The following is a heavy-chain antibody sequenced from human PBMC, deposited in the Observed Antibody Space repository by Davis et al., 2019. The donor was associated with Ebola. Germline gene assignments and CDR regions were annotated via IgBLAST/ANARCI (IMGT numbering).Heavy chain of an antibody. Sequence: GESLKISCVASGFTFTRYWMSWVRQAPGKGPEWVAIIKQDGGEKYYVDSVKGRFTISRDNAKNSLFLQMNSLRAEDTALYYCASGDGRGNSYDMDVWGQGTTVTVSS. J-gene: IGHJ6*02. CDR3: ASGDGRGNSYDMDV. V-gene: IGHV3-7*03. CDR1: GFTFTRYW. D-gene: IGHD4-23*01. CDR2: IKQDGGEK.